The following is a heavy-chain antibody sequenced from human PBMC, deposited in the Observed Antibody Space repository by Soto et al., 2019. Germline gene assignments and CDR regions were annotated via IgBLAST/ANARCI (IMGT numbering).Heavy chain of an antibody. J-gene: IGHJ4*01. CDR2: MYPGDSDT. Sequence: PGESLKISCRGSGYGFNTNWFGWVRQLPGKGLEWVGIMYPGDSDTRYNPSLQGHVTLSADVTVSTAFLQWRSLKTSDTGMYFCARLPRDCHKTSCYYADHWGQGTQVTVSS. CDR3: ARLPRDCHKTSCYYADH. CDR1: GYGFNTNW. V-gene: IGHV5-51*01. D-gene: IGHD2-2*01.